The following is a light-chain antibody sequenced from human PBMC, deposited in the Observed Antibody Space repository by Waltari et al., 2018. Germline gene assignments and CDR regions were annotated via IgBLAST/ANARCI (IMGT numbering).Light chain of an antibody. Sequence: EILMTQSPATLSESPGERATLSCRASQTISSNLAWYQQKPGQAPRFLISGASVRATGIPARFSGSGSGTEFTLTISSMQSEDFAVYYCQQYNNWPLYTFGQGTKLEIK. V-gene: IGKV3-15*01. CDR2: GAS. CDR1: QTISSN. J-gene: IGKJ2*01. CDR3: QQYNNWPLYT.